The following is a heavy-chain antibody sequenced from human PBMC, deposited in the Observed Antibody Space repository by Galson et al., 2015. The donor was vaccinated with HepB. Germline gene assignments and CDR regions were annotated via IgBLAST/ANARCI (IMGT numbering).Heavy chain of an antibody. J-gene: IGHJ6*02. D-gene: IGHD5-12*01. CDR2: MNPNSGNT. V-gene: IGHV1-8*01. Sequence: SVKVSCKASGYTFTSYDINWVRQATGQGLEWMGWMNPNSGNTGYAQKFQGRVTMTRNTSTSTAYMELRSLRSDDTAVYYCARDRDIVATVVYYGMDVWGQGTTVTVSS. CDR3: ARDRDIVATVVYYGMDV. CDR1: GYTFTSYD.